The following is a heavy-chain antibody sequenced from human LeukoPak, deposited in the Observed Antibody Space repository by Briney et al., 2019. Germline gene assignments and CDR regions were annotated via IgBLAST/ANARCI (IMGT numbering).Heavy chain of an antibody. CDR1: GGTFSSYA. D-gene: IGHD6-13*01. J-gene: IGHJ4*02. Sequence: GSSVKVSCKASGGTFSSYAISWVRQAPGQGLEWMGGIIPIFGTANYAQKFQGRVTITADKSTSTAYMELSSLRPEDTAVYYCARTLAGPDYFDYWGQGTLVTVSS. CDR2: IIPIFGTA. V-gene: IGHV1-69*06. CDR3: ARTLAGPDYFDY.